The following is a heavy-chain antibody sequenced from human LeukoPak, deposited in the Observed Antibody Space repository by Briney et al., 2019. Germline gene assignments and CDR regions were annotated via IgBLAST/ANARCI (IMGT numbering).Heavy chain of an antibody. V-gene: IGHV4-39*01. CDR3: ARNGRSGSYPYYFDY. CDR1: GGSISSSSYY. Sequence: SETLSLTCTVSGGSISSSSYYWGWIRQPPGKGLEWIGSIYYSGSTYYNPSLKSRGTISVDTSKNQFSLKLSSVTAAHTAIYYSARNGRSGSYPYYFDYWSQGTLPTVPS. J-gene: IGHJ4*02. CDR2: IYYSGST. D-gene: IGHD1-26*01.